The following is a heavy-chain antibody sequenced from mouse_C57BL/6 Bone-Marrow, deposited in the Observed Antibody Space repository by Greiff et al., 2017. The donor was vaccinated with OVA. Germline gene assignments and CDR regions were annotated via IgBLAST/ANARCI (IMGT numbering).Heavy chain of an antibody. D-gene: IGHD2-3*01. V-gene: IGHV5-6*01. CDR3: ARHNDYGYYLYYYAMDY. CDR1: GFTFSSYG. CDR2: ISSGGSYT. J-gene: IGHJ4*01. Sequence: EVQLVESGGDLVKPGGSLKLSCAASGFTFSSYGMSWVRQTPDKRLEWVAPISSGGSYTYYPDSVKGRFTISRDNAKNTLYLQMSRLKSEYTAMYYCARHNDYGYYLYYYAMDYWGQGTSVTVSS.